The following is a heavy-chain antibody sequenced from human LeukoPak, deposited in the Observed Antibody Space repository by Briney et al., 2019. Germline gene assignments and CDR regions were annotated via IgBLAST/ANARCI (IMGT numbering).Heavy chain of an antibody. CDR3: ARGIGQQYSSSWYYFDY. CDR1: GFTFSSYS. D-gene: IGHD6-13*01. J-gene: IGHJ4*02. V-gene: IGHV3-21*01. Sequence: GGSLRLSCAASGFTFSSYSMNWVRQAPGKGLEWVSSISSSSSYIYYADSVKGRFTISRDNAKNSLYLQMNSLRAEDTAVYYCARGIGQQYSSSWYYFDYWGQGTPVTVSS. CDR2: ISSSSSYI.